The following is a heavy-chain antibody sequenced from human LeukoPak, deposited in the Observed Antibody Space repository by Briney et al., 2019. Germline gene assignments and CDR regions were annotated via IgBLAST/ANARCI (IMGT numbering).Heavy chain of an antibody. D-gene: IGHD2-2*01. CDR3: ARDRYDTSEGAFDI. CDR1: GGTFSSYA. Sequence: GASVKVSCKASGGTFSSYAISWVRQAPGQGLEWMGGIIPIFGTANYAQKFQGRVTITADKSTSTAYMELSSLRSEDTAVYYCARDRYDTSEGAFDIWGQGTMVTVSS. CDR2: IIPIFGTA. V-gene: IGHV1-69*06. J-gene: IGHJ3*02.